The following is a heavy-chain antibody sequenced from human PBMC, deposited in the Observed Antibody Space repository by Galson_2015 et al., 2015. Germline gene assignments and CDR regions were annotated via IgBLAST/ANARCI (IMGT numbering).Heavy chain of an antibody. CDR3: ARGCGSSSCPYYMDV. CDR2: IRQDGSVK. Sequence: SLRLSCAASGFTFSSYWMSWVSQAPGKGLEWVAIIRQDGSVKLYVDSVRGRFTISRDNAQNSLFLQMDSLRDEDTAVYYCARGCGSSSCPYYMDVWGKGTTVTVSS. D-gene: IGHD2-2*01. V-gene: IGHV3-7*04. CDR1: GFTFSSYW. J-gene: IGHJ6*03.